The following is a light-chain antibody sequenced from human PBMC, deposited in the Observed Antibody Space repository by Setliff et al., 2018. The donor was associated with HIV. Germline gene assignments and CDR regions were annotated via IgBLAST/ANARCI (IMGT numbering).Light chain of an antibody. J-gene: IGLJ1*01. V-gene: IGLV2-11*01. CDR3: CSYAGSYTFGYV. CDR2: DVS. Sequence: QSVLAQPPSASGSPGQSVTISCTGTSSDIGRYNYISWYQQHPGKAPKLMIYDVSKRPSGVPDRFSGSKSGNTASLTISGLQAEDEADYYCCSYAGSYTFGYVFGTGSKVTVL. CDR1: SSDIGRYNY.